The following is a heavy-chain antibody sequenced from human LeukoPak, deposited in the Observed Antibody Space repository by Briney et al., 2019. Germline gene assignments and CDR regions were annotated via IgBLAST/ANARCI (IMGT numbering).Heavy chain of an antibody. Sequence: PGGSLRLSCAAPGFTFSSYAMSWVRQAPGKGLEWVSAISGSDGSTYYADSVKGRFTISRDNSKNTLYLQMNSLSAEDTAVYYCEKDLGGGGDYRPYWGQGSVVTVSS. CDR1: GFTFSSYA. CDR2: ISGSDGST. CDR3: EKDLGGGGDYRPY. J-gene: IGHJ4*02. D-gene: IGHD2-21*02. V-gene: IGHV3-23*01.